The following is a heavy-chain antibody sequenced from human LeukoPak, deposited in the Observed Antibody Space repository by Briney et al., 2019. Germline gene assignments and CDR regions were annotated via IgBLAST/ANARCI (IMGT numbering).Heavy chain of an antibody. D-gene: IGHD2-15*01. CDR1: GFTFSTYA. Sequence: TGGSLRLSCAASGFTFSTYAMSWVRQTPGKGLEWVAAISGDNPGTYHANSVKGRLTISRDNSKNTLHLQMSGLRAEDTARYYCAKAPVGHCSGAFCYHFDSWGQGTLVTVSS. V-gene: IGHV3-23*01. J-gene: IGHJ4*02. CDR2: ISGDNPGT. CDR3: AKAPVGHCSGAFCYHFDS.